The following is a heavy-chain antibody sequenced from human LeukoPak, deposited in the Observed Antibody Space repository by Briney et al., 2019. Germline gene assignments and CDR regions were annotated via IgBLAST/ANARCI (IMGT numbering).Heavy chain of an antibody. CDR1: GGTFSSYA. CDR2: IIPIFGTA. D-gene: IGHD3-3*01. CDR3: ARAAVTIFGVVIQGWGPWFDP. J-gene: IGHJ5*02. V-gene: IGHV1-69*01. Sequence: GSSVKVSCKASGGTFSSYAISWVRQAHGQGLEWMGGIIPIFGTANYAQKFQGRVTITVDESTSTAYMELSSLRSEDTAVYYCARAAVTIFGVVIQGWGPWFDPWGQGTLVTVSS.